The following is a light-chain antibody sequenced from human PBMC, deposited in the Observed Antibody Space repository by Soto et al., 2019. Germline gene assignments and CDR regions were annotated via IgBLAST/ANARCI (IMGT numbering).Light chain of an antibody. CDR2: DTS. J-gene: IGKJ5*01. Sequence: EVVLTQSPATLSLSPGETATLSCRASQSVRSFLAWFQQKPGQAPRLLIYDTSNRATGIPARFSGSGSETDFTLTISSPEPEDFAVYYCQQRYSWPPITFGQGTRLDIK. CDR3: QQRYSWPPIT. CDR1: QSVRSF. V-gene: IGKV3-11*01.